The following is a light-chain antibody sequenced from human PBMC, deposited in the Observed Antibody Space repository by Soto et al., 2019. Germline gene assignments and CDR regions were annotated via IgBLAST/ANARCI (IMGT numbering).Light chain of an antibody. CDR1: RSVSSRY. Sequence: EIVLTQSPGTLSLSPGERATLSCRASRSVSSRYLAWYQQKPGQAPRLLIYGASSRATGIPDRFSGSGSGTDFTLTISRLEPEDVAVYYCQQYGSSHPYTFGQGTKLEIK. CDR2: GAS. CDR3: QQYGSSHPYT. J-gene: IGKJ2*01. V-gene: IGKV3-20*01.